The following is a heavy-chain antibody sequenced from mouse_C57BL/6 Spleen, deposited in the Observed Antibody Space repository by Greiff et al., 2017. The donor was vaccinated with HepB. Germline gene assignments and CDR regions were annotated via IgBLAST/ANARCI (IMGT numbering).Heavy chain of an antibody. V-gene: IGHV1-55*01. Sequence: QVHVKQPGAELVKSGASVKMSCKASGYTFTSYWITWVKQRPGQGLEWIGDIYPGSGSTNYNEKFKSKATLTVDTSSSTAYMQLSSLTSEDSAVYYCARGFLYFDYWGQGTTLTVSS. J-gene: IGHJ2*01. CDR3: ARGFLYFDY. CDR2: IYPGSGST. CDR1: GYTFTSYW.